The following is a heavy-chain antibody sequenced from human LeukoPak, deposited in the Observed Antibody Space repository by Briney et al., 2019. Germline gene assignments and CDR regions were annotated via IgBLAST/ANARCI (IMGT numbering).Heavy chain of an antibody. CDR3: ARGRDCAFDS. CDR1: GFSFSGYW. CDR2: INSDGSST. D-gene: IGHD2-21*02. V-gene: IGHV3-74*01. Sequence: GGSLRLSCAASGFSFSGYWVHWVRQVPGKGLVWVSQINSDGSSTSYADFVKGRFTISRDNAKNTLYLQMNSLRVEDTAVYYCARGRDCAFDSWGQGTLVTVSS. J-gene: IGHJ4*02.